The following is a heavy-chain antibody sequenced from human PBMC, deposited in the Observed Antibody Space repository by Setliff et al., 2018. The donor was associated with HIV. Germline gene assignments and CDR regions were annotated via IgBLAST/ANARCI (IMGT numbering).Heavy chain of an antibody. CDR3: TRAQIAAPRPFDY. D-gene: IGHD2-21*01. CDR2: ISPTGNT. J-gene: IGHJ4*02. Sequence: SETLSLTCSVSGASISSYYWSWIRQPPGKGLEWIGYISPTGNTNYSPSLMRRATISADTSKSQFSLRLSSVTAADTALYFCTRAQIAAPRPFDYWGQGTLVTVSS. V-gene: IGHV4-4*08. CDR1: GASISSYY.